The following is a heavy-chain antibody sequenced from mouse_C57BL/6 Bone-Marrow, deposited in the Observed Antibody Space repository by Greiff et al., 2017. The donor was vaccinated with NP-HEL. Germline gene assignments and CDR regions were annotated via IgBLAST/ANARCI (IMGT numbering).Heavy chain of an antibody. D-gene: IGHD4-1*01. J-gene: IGHJ1*03. Sequence: EVKLVESGGGLVQSGRSLRLSCATSGFTFSDFYMEWVRQAPGKGLEWIAASRNKANDYTTEYSASVTGRFIVSRDTSQSILYRQMNALRAEDTAMYYCARDNWDWYFDVGGTGTTVTVSS. CDR3: ARDNWDWYFDV. CDR1: GFTFSDFY. CDR2: SRNKANDYTT. V-gene: IGHV7-1*01.